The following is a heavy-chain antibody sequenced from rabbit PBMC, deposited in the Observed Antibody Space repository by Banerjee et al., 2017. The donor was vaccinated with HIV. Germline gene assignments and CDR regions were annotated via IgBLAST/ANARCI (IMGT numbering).Heavy chain of an antibody. Sequence: QSLEESGGDLVKPGASLTLTCTASGFSFSSSVYMYWVRQAPGKGLEWIACIYTGSGSTWYASWAKGRFTISKTSSTTVTLQMTSLTAADTATYFCARSFYYQDSLWGPGTLVTVS. D-gene: IGHD4-1*01. V-gene: IGHV1S40*01. CDR2: IYTGSGST. J-gene: IGHJ4*01. CDR3: ARSFYYQDSL. CDR1: GFSFSSSVY.